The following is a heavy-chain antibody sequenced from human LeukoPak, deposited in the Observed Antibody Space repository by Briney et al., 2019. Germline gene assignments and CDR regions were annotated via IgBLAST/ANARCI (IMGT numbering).Heavy chain of an antibody. CDR1: GYTFTGYY. V-gene: IGHV1-2*02. J-gene: IGHJ4*02. CDR3: ARGRTDYGVRFIPGYYFDY. CDR2: INPNSGGT. D-gene: IGHD4-17*01. Sequence: ASVKVSCKASGYTFTGYYMHWVRQAPGQGLEWMGWINPNSGGTNYAQKFQGRVTMTRDTSISTAYMELSRLRSDDTAVYYCARGRTDYGVRFIPGYYFDYWGQGTLVTVSS.